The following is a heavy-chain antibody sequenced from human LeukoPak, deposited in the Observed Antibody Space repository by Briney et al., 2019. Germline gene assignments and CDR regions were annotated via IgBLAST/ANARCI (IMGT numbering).Heavy chain of an antibody. CDR3: AKGCGGDCYSGYFQH. V-gene: IGHV3-23*01. CDR1: GFTFSSYA. CDR2: LSGSGGGT. D-gene: IGHD2-21*01. J-gene: IGHJ1*01. Sequence: GGSLRLSCAASGFTFSSYAMSWVRQAPGKGLEWVSTLSGSGGGTYYADSVKGRFTIPRDNSKNTLYLQMNSLRAEDTAVYHCAKGCGGDCYSGYFQHWGQGTLVTVSS.